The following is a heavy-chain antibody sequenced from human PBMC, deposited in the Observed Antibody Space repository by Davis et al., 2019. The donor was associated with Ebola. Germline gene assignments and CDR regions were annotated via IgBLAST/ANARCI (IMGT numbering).Heavy chain of an antibody. D-gene: IGHD3-16*01. Sequence: MPSETLSPTCAAHGGSFSGYYWSWTRQPPGKGLEWIGEINHSGSTNYNPSLKSRVTISVDKSKNQFSLKLSSVTAADTAVYYCARVGAATGGELDHWGQGSLVTVSS. CDR3: ARVGAATGGELDH. V-gene: IGHV4-34*01. CDR1: GGSFSGYY. CDR2: INHSGST. J-gene: IGHJ4*02.